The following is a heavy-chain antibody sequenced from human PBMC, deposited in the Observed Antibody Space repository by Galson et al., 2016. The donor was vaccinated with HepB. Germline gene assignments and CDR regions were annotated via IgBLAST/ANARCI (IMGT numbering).Heavy chain of an antibody. CDR1: GFTVRTSY. J-gene: IGHJ4*02. Sequence: SLRLSCAVSGFTVRTSYMSWVRQPPGKGLEWVSVIYSSDDTHYADSVRDRFMIFRDNSKNTLFLQMNSLRTEDTAVYYCARDSEGHSGSLYWGQGTLVTVSS. CDR3: ARDSEGHSGSLY. D-gene: IGHD1-26*01. CDR2: IYSSDDT. V-gene: IGHV3-66*03.